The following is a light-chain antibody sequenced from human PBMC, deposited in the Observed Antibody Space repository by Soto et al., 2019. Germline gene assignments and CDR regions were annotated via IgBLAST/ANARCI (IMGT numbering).Light chain of an antibody. CDR2: YKSDSDK. V-gene: IGLV5-45*03. CDR1: SGINVGTYR. Sequence: QTVVTQPSSLSASPGASASLTCTLRSGINVGTYRIYWYQQKAGSPPQYLLRYKSDSDKQLAFGVPSRFSGSKDASANAGILLISGLQSDDEADYYCMIWHNVAAVFGGGTQLTVL. CDR3: MIWHNVAAV. J-gene: IGLJ2*01.